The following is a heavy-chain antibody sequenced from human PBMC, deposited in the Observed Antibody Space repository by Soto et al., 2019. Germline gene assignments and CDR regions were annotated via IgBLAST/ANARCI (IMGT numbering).Heavy chain of an antibody. CDR3: ARDALDWDLPVPAFAI. CDR2: INAGNGNT. Sequence: ASVKVSCKASGYTFTSYAMHWVRQAPGQRLEWMGWINAGNGNTKYSQKFQGRVTITRDTSASTAYMELRSLRSDDTAVYYWARDALDWDLPVPAFAIWGQRTMVPVSS. D-gene: IGHD1-26*01. V-gene: IGHV1-3*01. CDR1: GYTFTSYA. J-gene: IGHJ3*02.